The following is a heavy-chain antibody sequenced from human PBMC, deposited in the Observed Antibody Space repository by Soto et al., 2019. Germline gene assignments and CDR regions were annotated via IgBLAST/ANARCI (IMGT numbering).Heavy chain of an antibody. CDR2: INHIGST. J-gene: IGHJ4*02. D-gene: IGHD3-10*01. CDR1: GGSFSGYY. V-gene: IGHV4-34*01. Sequence: QVQLQQWGAGLLKPSETLSLTCAVYGGSFSGYYWSWIRQPPGKGLEWIGEINHIGSTNYNPSLKSRVTISVDTSQHQFSLKLSSVTAADTAVYYCARVKSGGSGIHFDYWGQGPLVTVSS. CDR3: ARVKSGGSGIHFDY.